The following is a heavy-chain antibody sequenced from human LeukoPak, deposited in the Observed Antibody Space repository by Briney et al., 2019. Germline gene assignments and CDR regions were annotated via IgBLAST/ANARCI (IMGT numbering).Heavy chain of an antibody. CDR3: AKDDAWLQYGN. CDR1: GFTFSDYS. V-gene: IGHV3-23*01. CDR2: ISPNGVIT. D-gene: IGHD5-24*01. Sequence: PGGSLRLSCAGAGFTFSDYSMHWVRQAPGKGLEWVSGISPNGVITYYADSVKGRFTISRDNSKGTVYLQMNSLRPEDTAVYYCAKDDAWLQYGNWGRGTLVTVSS. J-gene: IGHJ4*02.